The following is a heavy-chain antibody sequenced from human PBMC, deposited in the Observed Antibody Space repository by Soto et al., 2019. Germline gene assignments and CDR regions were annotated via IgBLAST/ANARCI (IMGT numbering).Heavy chain of an antibody. CDR1: GLTFSSYW. J-gene: IGHJ5*02. Sequence: GSLRLSCEASGLTFSSYWMTWVRQAPGKGLEWVADIKPDGSEKYYVDSVEGRFTISRDNAKNSIYLEMNSPRVEDTAVYYCARSITTLGVVTISDDNWFDPWGQGTPVTVSS. D-gene: IGHD3-3*01. V-gene: IGHV3-7*03. CDR3: ARSITTLGVVTISDDNWFDP. CDR2: IKPDGSEK.